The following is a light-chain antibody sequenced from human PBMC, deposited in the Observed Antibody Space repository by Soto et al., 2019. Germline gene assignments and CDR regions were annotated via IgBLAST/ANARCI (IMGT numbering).Light chain of an antibody. CDR2: LGS. CDR1: QNLLHSNGYNY. V-gene: IGKV2-28*01. CDR3: AQGLATPFT. J-gene: IGKJ4*01. Sequence: EIVLTQSPLSLPVTPGEPASISCRSSQNLLHSNGYNYLNWYLQKPGQSPQLLIYLGSNRASGVPDRLGGSGSGTDFTLTINRVEAEDVGLYFCAQGLATPFTFGGGTKVEIK.